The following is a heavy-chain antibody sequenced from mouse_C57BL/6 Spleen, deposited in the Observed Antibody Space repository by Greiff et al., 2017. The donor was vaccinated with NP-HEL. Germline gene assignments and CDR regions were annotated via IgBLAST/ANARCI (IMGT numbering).Heavy chain of an antibody. CDR3: ARGGGYDGRDAMDY. CDR2: IYPGSGNT. V-gene: IGHV1-76*01. CDR1: GYTFTDYY. Sequence: QVQLKESGAELVRPGASVKLSCKASGYTFTDYYINWVKQRPGQGLEWIARIYPGSGNTYYNEKFKGKATLTAEKSSSTAYMQLSSLTSEDSAVYFCARGGGYDGRDAMDYWGQGTSVTVSS. J-gene: IGHJ4*01. D-gene: IGHD2-2*01.